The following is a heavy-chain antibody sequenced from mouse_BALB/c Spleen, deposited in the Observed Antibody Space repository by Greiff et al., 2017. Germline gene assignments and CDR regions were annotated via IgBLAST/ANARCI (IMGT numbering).Heavy chain of an antibody. D-gene: IGHD2-4*01. Sequence: QVQLQQPGAELVKPGASVKLSCKASGYTFTSYWMHWVKQRPGQGLEWIGEINPSNGRTNYNEKFKSKATLTVDKSSSTAYMQLSSLTSEDSAVYYCARRMITTGYFDVWGAGTTVTVSS. CDR1: GYTFTSYW. J-gene: IGHJ1*01. V-gene: IGHV1S81*02. CDR3: ARRMITTGYFDV. CDR2: INPSNGRT.